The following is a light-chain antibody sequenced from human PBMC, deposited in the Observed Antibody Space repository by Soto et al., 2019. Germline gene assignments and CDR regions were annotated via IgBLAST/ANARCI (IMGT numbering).Light chain of an antibody. J-gene: IGKJ3*01. CDR1: QSISNY. CDR2: DAS. Sequence: EVLLTQSPATLSLSPGERATLSCRAGQSISNYLAWYQQKPGQAPRLLIYDASNRATDIPARFSGSGSGPDFSLTISSLEPDDFAFDYCQYGGAFGPGTKLEIK. V-gene: IGKV3-11*01. CDR3: QYGGA.